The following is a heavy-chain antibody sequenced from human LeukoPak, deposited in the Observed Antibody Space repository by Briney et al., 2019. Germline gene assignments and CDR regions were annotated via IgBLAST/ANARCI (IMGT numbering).Heavy chain of an antibody. V-gene: IGHV4-59*01. Sequence: PSETRAKACAVSGGSISSYYWSWIRQPPGKGLEWIGYIYYSGSTNYNPSLKSRVTISVDTSKNQFSPKLSSVTAADTAVYYCARVDIVVVPAARNYYNYMDVWAKGTRVTVSS. D-gene: IGHD2-2*01. CDR1: GGSISSYY. J-gene: IGHJ6*03. CDR3: ARVDIVVVPAARNYYNYMDV. CDR2: IYYSGST.